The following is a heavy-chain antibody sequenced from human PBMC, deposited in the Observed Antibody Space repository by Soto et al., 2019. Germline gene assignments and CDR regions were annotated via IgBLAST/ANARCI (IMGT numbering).Heavy chain of an antibody. V-gene: IGHV1-46*01. CDR2: VNPSGGNT. Sequence: QVQLMQSGAEVKKPGASVKVSCKASGDTFTDYYIHWVRQAPGQGLEWMGTVNPSGGNTTYAQHFQGRVTMTRDTSTSTLYMELTSLTSDDTAIYYCARGGHVVVVTAALDYWGQGTLVTVSS. CDR1: GDTFTDYY. J-gene: IGHJ4*02. D-gene: IGHD2-21*02. CDR3: ARGGHVVVVTAALDY.